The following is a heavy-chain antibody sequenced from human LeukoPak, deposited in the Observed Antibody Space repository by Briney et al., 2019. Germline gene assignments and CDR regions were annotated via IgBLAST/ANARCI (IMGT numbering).Heavy chain of an antibody. CDR2: IRSKAYGGTT. D-gene: IGHD1-26*01. CDR1: GFTFGDYA. CDR3: TRDRGGSYRFDY. V-gene: IGHV3-49*03. J-gene: IGHJ4*02. Sequence: GGSLRLSCTVSGFTFGDYAMSWFRQAPGKGLEWVGFIRSKAYGGTTEYAASAKGRFTISRDDSRSIAYLQMSSLKTEDTAMYYCTRDRGGSYRFDYWGQGTLVTVSS.